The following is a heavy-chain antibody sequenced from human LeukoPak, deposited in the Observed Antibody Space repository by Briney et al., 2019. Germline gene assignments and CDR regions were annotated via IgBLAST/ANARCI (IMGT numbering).Heavy chain of an antibody. Sequence: ASVKVSCKASGYTFTGYYMHWVRQAPGQGLEWMGWINPNSGGTNYAQKLQGRVTMTTDTSTSPAYMELRSLRSDDTAVYYCARHNSGSYHFDYWGQGTLVTVSS. D-gene: IGHD1-26*01. V-gene: IGHV1-2*02. CDR3: ARHNSGSYHFDY. CDR1: GYTFTGYY. J-gene: IGHJ4*02. CDR2: INPNSGGT.